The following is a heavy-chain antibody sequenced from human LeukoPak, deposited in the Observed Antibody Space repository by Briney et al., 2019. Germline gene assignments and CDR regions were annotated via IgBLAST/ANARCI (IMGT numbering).Heavy chain of an antibody. CDR1: GGSFSGCY. CDR2: INHSGST. CDR3: ARDRYYYGSGSYPYMDV. D-gene: IGHD3-10*01. J-gene: IGHJ6*03. V-gene: IGHV4-34*01. Sequence: SETLSLPCAVYGGSFSGCYWSWIRQPPGKGPEWIGEINHSGSTNYNPSLKSRVTISVDTSKNQFSLKVSSVTAADTAVYYCARDRYYYGSGSYPYMDVWGKGTTVTISS.